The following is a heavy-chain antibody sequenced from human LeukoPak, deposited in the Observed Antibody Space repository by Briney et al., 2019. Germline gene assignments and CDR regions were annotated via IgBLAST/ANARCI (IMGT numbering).Heavy chain of an antibody. Sequence: SETLSLTCSVYGGFFSGYYWSWICQPPGKGLEWFGEINHSGSTNYNPSLKSRVIISVDRSKNQFSLKLSSVTAADTAVYYCARLPNSGSYFGYWGQGTLVTVSS. D-gene: IGHD1-26*01. CDR1: GGFFSGYY. CDR2: INHSGST. CDR3: ARLPNSGSYFGY. V-gene: IGHV4-34*01. J-gene: IGHJ4*02.